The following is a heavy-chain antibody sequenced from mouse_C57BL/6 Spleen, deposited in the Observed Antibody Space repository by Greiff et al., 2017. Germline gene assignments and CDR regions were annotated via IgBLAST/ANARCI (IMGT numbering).Heavy chain of an antibody. D-gene: IGHD1-1*01. CDR1: GFTFSDYY. V-gene: IGHV5-16*01. CDR2: INYDGSST. CDR3: ARAAHYYGSSDVYFDY. Sequence: EVQLVESEGGLVQPGSSMKLSCTASGFTFSDYYMAWFRQVPEKGLEWVANINYDGSSTYYLDSLKSRFIISRANAKNILYLQLSSLTSEDTATYYCARAAHYYGSSDVYFDYWGQGTTLTVSS. J-gene: IGHJ2*01.